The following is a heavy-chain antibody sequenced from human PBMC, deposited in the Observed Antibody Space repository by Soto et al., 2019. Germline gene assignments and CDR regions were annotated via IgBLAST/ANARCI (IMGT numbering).Heavy chain of an antibody. CDR2: MTTDSAYI. V-gene: IGHV3-21*01. CDR3: ARYGPVSSGIRLSGMDV. J-gene: IGHJ6*02. Sequence: EVQLEESGGGLVNPGGSLRLSCTASGFIFSNYDMTWVRQAPGKGLEWVSYMTTDSAYIYYADSVKGRFTISRDNAANSLFLQMNSLRAEDTAVYYCARYGPVSSGIRLSGMDVWGQGTTVTVSS. CDR1: GFIFSNYD. D-gene: IGHD6-19*01.